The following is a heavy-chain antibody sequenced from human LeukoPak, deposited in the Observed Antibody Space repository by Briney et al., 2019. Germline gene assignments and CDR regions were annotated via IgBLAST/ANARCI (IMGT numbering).Heavy chain of an antibody. J-gene: IGHJ4*02. CDR3: AKTGGTYYGSDY. D-gene: IGHD1-26*01. Sequence: PGGSLRLSCAASGFTFSSYVMSWVRQAPGKGLEWVSRISGSGSTTYHADTVKGRFTISRDNSKNTLYLQMNSLRGEDTALYYCAKTGGTYYGSDYWGQGTLVTVS. CDR2: ISGSGSTT. CDR1: GFTFSSYV. V-gene: IGHV3-23*01.